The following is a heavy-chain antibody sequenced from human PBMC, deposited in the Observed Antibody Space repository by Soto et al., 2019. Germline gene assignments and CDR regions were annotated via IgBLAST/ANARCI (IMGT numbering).Heavy chain of an antibody. CDR2: ISNEGRDE. V-gene: IGHV3-30*18. CDR3: AKGCGTGTSCYIRDY. D-gene: IGHD2-2*02. CDR1: GLTFSNYG. Sequence: QVHLVESGGGVVQPGRSLRLSCEVSGLTFSNYGMHWVRQGPGKGLEWVAVISNEGRDERYADSVRGRFTIYRDNSKNTLYLQMSSLRAEDTAVYYCAKGCGTGTSCYIRDYWGQGTLVTVSS. J-gene: IGHJ4*02.